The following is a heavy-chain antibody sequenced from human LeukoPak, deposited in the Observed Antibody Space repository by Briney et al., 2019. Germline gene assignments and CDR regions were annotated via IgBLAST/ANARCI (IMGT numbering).Heavy chain of an antibody. V-gene: IGHV4-4*07. D-gene: IGHD6-6*01. CDR3: ARIAARREYYFDY. CDR2: IYSSGST. CDR1: GGSISSYY. Sequence: SETLSLTCTVSGGSISSYYWSWLRQPAGKGLEWIGRIYSSGSTNYNPSLKSRVTMSVDTSKNQFSLKLSSVTAADTAVYYCARIAARREYYFDYWGQGTLVTVSS. J-gene: IGHJ4*02.